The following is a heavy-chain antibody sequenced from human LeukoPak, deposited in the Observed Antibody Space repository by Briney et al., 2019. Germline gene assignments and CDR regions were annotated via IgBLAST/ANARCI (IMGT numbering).Heavy chain of an antibody. CDR2: ISSRGGST. D-gene: IGHD1-26*01. CDR3: AKGGPSIIVGATKVYS. J-gene: IGHJ4*02. Sequence: PGGSLRLSCAASGFTFSSYAVSGVPRAPGKGREWGSAISSRGGSTYYADSVKGRFTISRDNSKNTLYLQMNGLRADDTAVYYCAKGGPSIIVGATKVYSWGQGTLVTVSS. V-gene: IGHV3-23*01. CDR1: GFTFSSYA.